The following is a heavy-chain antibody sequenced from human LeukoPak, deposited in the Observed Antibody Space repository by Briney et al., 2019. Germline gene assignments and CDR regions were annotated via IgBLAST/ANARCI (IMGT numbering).Heavy chain of an antibody. D-gene: IGHD2-15*01. J-gene: IGHJ4*02. Sequence: PGGSLRLSCAASGFTFSSYWMSWVRQAPGKGLEWVANIKQDGSEKYYVDSVKGRFTISRDNAKNSLYLQMNSLRAEDTAVYYCARVLSDPLLGYCSGGSCYYFDYWGQGTLVTVSS. CDR3: ARVLSDPLLGYCSGGSCYYFDY. CDR2: IKQDGSEK. V-gene: IGHV3-7*01. CDR1: GFTFSSYW.